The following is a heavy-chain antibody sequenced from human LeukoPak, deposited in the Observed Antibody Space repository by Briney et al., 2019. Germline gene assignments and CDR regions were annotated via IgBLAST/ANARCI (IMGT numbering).Heavy chain of an antibody. Sequence: PGGSLRLSCAASGFTFSSYEMNWVRQAPGKGLEWVSYISSSGSTIYYADPVKGRFTISRDNAKNSLYLQTNSLRAEDTAVYYCARVHYYGDFFDYWGQGSLVTVSS. V-gene: IGHV3-48*03. CDR3: ARVHYYGDFFDY. CDR1: GFTFSSYE. D-gene: IGHD3-3*01. J-gene: IGHJ4*02. CDR2: ISSSGSTI.